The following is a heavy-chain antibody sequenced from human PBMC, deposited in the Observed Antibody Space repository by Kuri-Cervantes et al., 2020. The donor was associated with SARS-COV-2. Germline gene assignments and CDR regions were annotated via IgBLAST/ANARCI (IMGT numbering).Heavy chain of an antibody. V-gene: IGHV1-46*01. CDR3: ARGFRGGSYPIMDDY. J-gene: IGHJ4*02. CDR1: GYTFTSYY. CDR2: INPSGGST. Sequence: ASVKVSCKASGYTFTSYYMHWVRQAPGQGLEWMGIINPSGGSTSYAQKFQGRVTMTSDTSTSTVYMELSSLRSEDTAVYYCARGFRGGSYPIMDDYWGQGTLVTVSS. D-gene: IGHD1-26*01.